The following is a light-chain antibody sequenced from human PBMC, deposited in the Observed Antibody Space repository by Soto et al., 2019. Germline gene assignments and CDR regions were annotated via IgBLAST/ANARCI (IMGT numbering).Light chain of an antibody. J-gene: IGKJ4*01. CDR3: QQSYSTPLT. CDR2: DTS. CDR1: QRPSNSH. V-gene: IGKV3-20*01. Sequence: EIVLTQSPGTLSLSPGERATLSCRASQRPSNSHVAWYLLKPGQAPRLLIFDTSSRATGIPDRFSGSVSGTDFTLTISRLEPEDFATYYCQQSYSTPLTFGGGTKVDIK.